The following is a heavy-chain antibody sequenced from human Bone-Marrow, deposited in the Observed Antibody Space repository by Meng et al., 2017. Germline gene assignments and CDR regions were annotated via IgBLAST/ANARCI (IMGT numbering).Heavy chain of an antibody. Sequence: QVPLQHSGAGLVKPSETLSLPCGVSGGAFSDYYWSWIRQPPGKGLEWIGEINHSGSTKYNPSLEGRATISVDTSQNNLSLRLSSVTAADSAVYYCARGPTTMAHDFDYWGQGTLVTVSS. CDR3: ARGPTTMAHDFDY. J-gene: IGHJ4*02. CDR1: GGAFSDYY. V-gene: IGHV4-34*01. D-gene: IGHD4-11*01. CDR2: INHSGST.